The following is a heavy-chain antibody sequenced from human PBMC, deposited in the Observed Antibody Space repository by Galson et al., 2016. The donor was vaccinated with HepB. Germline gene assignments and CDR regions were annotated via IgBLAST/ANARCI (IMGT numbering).Heavy chain of an antibody. D-gene: IGHD2-2*01. CDR2: ITGSGSDT. V-gene: IGHV3-23*01. CDR3: VKGCSKDYSHMDV. CDR1: GFPFSSYV. Sequence: SLRLSCAASGFPFSSYVMRWVRQAPGKGLEWVSSITGSGSDTYYADNVKGRFTISSDNSKNTPYVQMNSLRVEDTAIYYCVKGCSKDYSHMDVWGRGTAVTVSS. J-gene: IGHJ6*03.